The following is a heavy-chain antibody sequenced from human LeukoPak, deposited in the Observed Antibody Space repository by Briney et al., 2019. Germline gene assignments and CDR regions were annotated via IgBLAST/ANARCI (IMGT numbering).Heavy chain of an antibody. CDR1: GFTFSAYW. CDR3: ARTYPGIAKAGTFDY. CDR2: IDQDGTDE. V-gene: IGHV3-7*01. J-gene: IGHJ4*02. D-gene: IGHD6-19*01. Sequence: PGGSLRLSCAASGFTFSAYWMGWVRQAPGKGPEWVANIDQDGTDEYYVDSVKGRFTISRDNARNSLYLQMNSLRAEDTAVYYCARTYPGIAKAGTFDYWGQGTLVTVSS.